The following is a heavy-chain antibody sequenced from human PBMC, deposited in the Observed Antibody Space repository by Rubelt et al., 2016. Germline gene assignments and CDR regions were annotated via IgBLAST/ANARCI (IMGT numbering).Heavy chain of an antibody. Sequence: EVQLVESGGGLVQPGGSLRLSCAASGFTFSSYNMNWVRQAPGKGLEWVSYITSTSSKVHYADSVKGRFTISRDNAKNSLYLQMNSLGAEDTAVYYCAGRDLFDYWGQGTLVTVSS. J-gene: IGHJ4*02. D-gene: IGHD5-24*01. V-gene: IGHV3-48*04. CDR3: AGRDLFDY. CDR1: GFTFSSYN. CDR2: ITSTSSKV.